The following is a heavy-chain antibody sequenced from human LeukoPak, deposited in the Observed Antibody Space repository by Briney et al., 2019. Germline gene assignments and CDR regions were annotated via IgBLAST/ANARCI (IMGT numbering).Heavy chain of an antibody. D-gene: IGHD2-15*01. V-gene: IGHV1-8*01. CDR3: ARDKLLGYCSGGSCYSMDYYYYGMDV. J-gene: IGHJ6*02. CDR2: MNPNSGNT. CDR1: GYTFTSYD. Sequence: GASVKVSCKASGYTFTSYDINWVRQATGQGLEWMGWMNPNSGNTGYAQKFQGRVTMTRNTSISTAYMELSSLRSEDTAVYYCARDKLLGYCSGGSCYSMDYYYYGMDVWGQGTTVTVSS.